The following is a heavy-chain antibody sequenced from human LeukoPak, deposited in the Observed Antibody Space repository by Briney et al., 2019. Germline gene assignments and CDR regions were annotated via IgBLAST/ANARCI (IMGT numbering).Heavy chain of an antibody. Sequence: SETLSLTCTVSGGSISSSSYYWGWIRQPPGEGLEWIGSIYYSGSTYYNPSLKSRVTISVDTSKNQFSLKLSSVTAADTAVYYCARLPGAHWGQGTLVTVSS. D-gene: IGHD1-26*01. J-gene: IGHJ4*02. V-gene: IGHV4-39*01. CDR2: IYYSGST. CDR3: ARLPGAH. CDR1: GGSISSSSYY.